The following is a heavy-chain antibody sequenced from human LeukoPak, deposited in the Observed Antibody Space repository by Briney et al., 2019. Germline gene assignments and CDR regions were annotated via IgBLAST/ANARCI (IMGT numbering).Heavy chain of an antibody. J-gene: IGHJ4*02. CDR2: LYYSGSN. CDR3: ARGASSSGYSSSWLSYFDY. V-gene: IGHV4-59*01. D-gene: IGHD6-13*01. Sequence: PSETLSLTCTVSGGSISSYYWSWIRQPPGKGLEWIGYLYYSGSNKYNPSLKSRVTISVDTSKNQFSLKLSSVTAADTAVYYCARGASSSGYSSSWLSYFDYWGQGTLVTVSS. CDR1: GGSISSYY.